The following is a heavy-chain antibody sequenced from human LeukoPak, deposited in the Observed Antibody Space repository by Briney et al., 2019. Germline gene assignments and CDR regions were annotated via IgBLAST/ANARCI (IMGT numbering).Heavy chain of an antibody. Sequence: GGSLRLSCAASGFTFSSYAMSWVRQAPGKGLEWVSAISGSGGSTYYADSVKGRFTISRDNSKNTLYLQMNSLRAEDTAVYYCAKDIVVVPAAIGVSYFDYWGQGTLVTVSS. CDR1: GFTFSSYA. CDR3: AKDIVVVPAAIGVSYFDY. CDR2: ISGSGGST. V-gene: IGHV3-23*01. D-gene: IGHD2-2*02. J-gene: IGHJ4*02.